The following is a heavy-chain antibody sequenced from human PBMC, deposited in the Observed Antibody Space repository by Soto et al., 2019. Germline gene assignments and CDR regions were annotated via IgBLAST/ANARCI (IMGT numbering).Heavy chain of an antibody. CDR3: ARLVYDSRLNYLYFDH. D-gene: IGHD3-22*01. CDR1: GFTVSSNY. Sequence: PGGSLRLSCAASGFTVSSNYMTWVRQAPGKGLEWVSIIYSGGDRYYADPVKGRFTVSRDNSKNTVYLQMNSLRAADTGKYYCARLVYDSRLNYLYFDHWGQGTLVTVSS. CDR2: IYSGGDR. V-gene: IGHV3-53*01. J-gene: IGHJ4*02.